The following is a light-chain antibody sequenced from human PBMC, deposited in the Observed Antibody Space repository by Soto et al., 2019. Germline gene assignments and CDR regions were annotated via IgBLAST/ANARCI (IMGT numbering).Light chain of an antibody. Sequence: DIVLTQSQGTLSLSPGERATLSCRASQSFSSGYLAWYQQKPGQAPRLLIYGASTRATDIPDRFSGSESGTEFTLTISRLEPEAFAVYYCHQYGSSPPYTFGQGTKLEI. CDR2: GAS. CDR3: HQYGSSPPYT. J-gene: IGKJ2*01. CDR1: QSFSSGY. V-gene: IGKV3-20*01.